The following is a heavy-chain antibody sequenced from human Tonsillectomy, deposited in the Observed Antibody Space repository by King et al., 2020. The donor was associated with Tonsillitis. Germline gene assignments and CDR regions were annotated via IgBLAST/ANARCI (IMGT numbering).Heavy chain of an antibody. J-gene: IGHJ4*02. CDR1: GFTFNNAW. Sequence: QLVQSGGDLVKPGGSLRFSCAASGFTFNNAWMNWVRQAPGKGLEWVGRIKSKNKGGTADYAAPVKGRFTISRDDSKTTVYLQMSSLKTEDSAVYYCTADVPDTLRPIDYWGQGTLVTVSA. CDR2: IKSKNKGGTA. V-gene: IGHV3-15*07. D-gene: IGHD5-12*01. CDR3: TADVPDTLRPIDY.